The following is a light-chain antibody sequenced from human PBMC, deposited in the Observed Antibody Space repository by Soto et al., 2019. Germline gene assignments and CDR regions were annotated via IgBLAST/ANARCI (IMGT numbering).Light chain of an antibody. Sequence: EIVMTQSPASLSVSPGESVTLSCRASQSVASNLAWYQQKPGQAPRLLIYGTSTRATGVPARFSGSGSGTDFPLTISSLQAADFAVYHCQHYNNWPITFGQGTRLDIK. J-gene: IGKJ5*01. CDR3: QHYNNWPIT. CDR2: GTS. V-gene: IGKV3-15*01. CDR1: QSVASN.